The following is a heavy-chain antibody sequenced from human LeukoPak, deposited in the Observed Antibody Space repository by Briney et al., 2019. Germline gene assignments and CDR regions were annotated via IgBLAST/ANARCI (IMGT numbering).Heavy chain of an antibody. V-gene: IGHV1-2*02. Sequence: ASVKVSCKASGYTFTGYYMHWVRQAPGQGLEWMGWINPNSGGTNYAQKFQGRVTMTRDTSISTAYMELSSLRSEDTAVYYCARDKYYCSSTSCYNWFDPWGQGTLVTVSS. D-gene: IGHD2-2*01. CDR2: INPNSGGT. CDR1: GYTFTGYY. CDR3: ARDKYYCSSTSCYNWFDP. J-gene: IGHJ5*02.